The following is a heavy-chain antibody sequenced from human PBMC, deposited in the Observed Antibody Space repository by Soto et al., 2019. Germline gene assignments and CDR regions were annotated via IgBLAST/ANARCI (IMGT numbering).Heavy chain of an antibody. Sequence: GESLKISCKGSGYSFNTYWIARVRQMPGKGLEWMGIIYPGDSDSRYSPSFEGQVTVSADKSISTAYLQWSSLKASDTAVYYCARDPALDVWGQGTTVTV. CDR1: GYSFNTYW. D-gene: IGHD2-15*01. J-gene: IGHJ6*02. CDR2: IYPGDSDS. V-gene: IGHV5-51*01. CDR3: ARDPALDV.